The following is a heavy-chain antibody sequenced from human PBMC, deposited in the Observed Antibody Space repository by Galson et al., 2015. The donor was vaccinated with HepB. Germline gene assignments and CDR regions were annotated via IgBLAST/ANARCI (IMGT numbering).Heavy chain of an antibody. CDR2: ISNTASTI. V-gene: IGHV3-48*03. J-gene: IGHJ5*02. Sequence: SLRLSCAASGFTFSSYSMSWVRQAPGKGLEWVSYISNTASTIYYADSVKGRFTMSRDNANSSVDLQMNNLRAEDTAVYYCARVPRFLKWLNGDWFDPWGQGTLGTVSS. CDR1: GFTFSSYS. D-gene: IGHD3-3*01. CDR3: ARVPRFLKWLNGDWFDP.